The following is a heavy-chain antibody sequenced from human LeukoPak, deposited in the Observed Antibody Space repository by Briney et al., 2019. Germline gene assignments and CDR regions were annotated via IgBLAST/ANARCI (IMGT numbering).Heavy chain of an antibody. CDR1: GGSISSYY. CDR3: ARDSRYSSSWYRRYYYYMDV. D-gene: IGHD6-13*01. J-gene: IGHJ6*03. CDR2: IYTSGST. V-gene: IGHV4-4*07. Sequence: SETLSLTCTVSGGSISSYYWSWIRQPPGKGLEWIGRIYTSGSTNYNPSLKSRVTMSVDTSKNQFSLKLSSVTAADTAVYYCARDSRYSSSWYRRYYYYMDVWGKGPRSPSP.